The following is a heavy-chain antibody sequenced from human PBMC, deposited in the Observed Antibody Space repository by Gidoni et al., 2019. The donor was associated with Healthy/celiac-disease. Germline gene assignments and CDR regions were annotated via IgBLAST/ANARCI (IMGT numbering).Heavy chain of an antibody. CDR3: ARDNARRIAVAGTNYYYGMDV. V-gene: IGHV4-59*01. J-gene: IGHJ6*02. CDR2: IYYSGST. Sequence: QVQLQESGPGLVKPSETLSLTCPVPAGSLSSYTWSWIRQPPGKGLEWIGYIYYSGSTNYNPSLKSRVTISVDTSKNQFSLKLSSVTAADTAVYYCARDNARRIAVAGTNYYYGMDVWGQGTTVTVSS. CDR1: AGSLSSYT. D-gene: IGHD6-19*01.